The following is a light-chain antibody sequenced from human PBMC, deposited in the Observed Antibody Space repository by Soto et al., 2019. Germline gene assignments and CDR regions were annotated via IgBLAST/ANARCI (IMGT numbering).Light chain of an antibody. J-gene: IGLJ1*01. CDR3: SSYTTSSTLLYV. V-gene: IGLV2-14*01. Sequence: QSALTQPASVSGSPGQSITISCTGTSSDVGGYNSVSWYQQHPGKAPKLMIYEVSNRPSGVSNRFSGSKSGNTAYLPISGLQAGDEADYYCSSYTTSSTLLYVFGTGTKLTVL. CDR2: EVS. CDR1: SSDVGGYNS.